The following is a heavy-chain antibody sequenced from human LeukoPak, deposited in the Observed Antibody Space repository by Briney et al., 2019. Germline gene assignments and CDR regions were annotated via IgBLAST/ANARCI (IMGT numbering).Heavy chain of an antibody. V-gene: IGHV3-30-3*01. Sequence: GGSLRLSCAASGFTFSSYAMHWVRQAPGKGLEWVAVISHDGSNKYYADSVKGRFTISRDNSKNTLYLQMNSLRAEDTAVYYCARDLDSSGWYFDYWGQGTLVTVSS. CDR2: ISHDGSNK. CDR1: GFTFSSYA. J-gene: IGHJ4*02. CDR3: ARDLDSSGWYFDY. D-gene: IGHD6-19*01.